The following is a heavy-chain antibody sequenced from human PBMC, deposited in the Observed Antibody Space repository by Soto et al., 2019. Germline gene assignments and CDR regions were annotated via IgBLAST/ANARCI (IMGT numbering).Heavy chain of an antibody. J-gene: IGHJ3*02. V-gene: IGHV1-2*04. D-gene: IGHD7-27*01. Sequence: QVQLAQSGAEVKKPGASVKVSCKASGYIFSAYYLYWVRQAPGRGLEWVGRINPDSGGTNYAQKVLGWVTMTSDTSTRTASMERNSLRSDDTAVYSWERGDTGVDDALDIWGHGTMVTVSS. CDR3: ERGDTGVDDALDI. CDR2: INPDSGGT. CDR1: GYIFSAYY.